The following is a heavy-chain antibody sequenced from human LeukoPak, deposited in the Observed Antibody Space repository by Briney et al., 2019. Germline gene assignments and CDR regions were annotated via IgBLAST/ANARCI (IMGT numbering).Heavy chain of an antibody. V-gene: IGHV4-39*01. CDR1: GGSISSSSYY. J-gene: IGHJ5*02. CDR3: TSAIYYNYVWGSHRYLNWFDP. Sequence: SETLSLTCTVSGGSISSSSYYWGWIRQPPGKGLEWIGSLYYGGTTYYNPSLKSQVTISVDTSKNQFSLKLSSVTAADTAVYYGTSAIYYNYVWGSHRYLNWFDPWGQGTLVTVSS. CDR2: LYYGGTT. D-gene: IGHD3-16*02.